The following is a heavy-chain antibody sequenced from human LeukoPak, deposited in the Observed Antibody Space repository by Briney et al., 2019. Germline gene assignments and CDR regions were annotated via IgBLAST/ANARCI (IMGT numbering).Heavy chain of an antibody. V-gene: IGHV1-18*01. D-gene: IGHD3-10*01. J-gene: IGHJ6*03. CDR2: ISTYNGVT. Sequence: GASVKVSCKASGYTFSTYGISWVRQAPGQGLEWMGWISTYNGVTNYSQKLQGRVTMTTDTSTSTAYMELRSLRSDDTAVYYCSRLGTYYYGSGSYSPDYFYYMDVWGKGTTVTVSS. CDR3: SRLGTYYYGSGSYSPDYFYYMDV. CDR1: GYTFSTYG.